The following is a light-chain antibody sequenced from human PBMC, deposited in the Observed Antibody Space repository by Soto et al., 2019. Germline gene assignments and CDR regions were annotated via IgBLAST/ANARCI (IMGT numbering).Light chain of an antibody. J-gene: IGKJ1*01. CDR3: QQSSTPPWT. Sequence: DIQMTQYPSSLSASVGDSVTITCRASQNIGNYLHWYQQRPGEGPKLLIYASSRLQSGVPSRFSGSGSGTHFTLTITSLRPEDCATYSCQQSSTPPWTFGQGTKVDIK. CDR1: QNIGNY. V-gene: IGKV1-39*01. CDR2: ASS.